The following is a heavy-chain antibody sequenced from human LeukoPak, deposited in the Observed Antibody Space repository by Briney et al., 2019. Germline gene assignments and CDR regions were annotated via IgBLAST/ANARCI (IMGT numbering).Heavy chain of an antibody. CDR1: GYTFTSYG. J-gene: IGHJ4*02. Sequence: ASVKVSCKASGYTFTSYGISWVRQAPGQGLEWMGWISAYNGNTNYAQKLQGRVTMTTDTSTSTAYMELGSLRSDDTAVYYCARSYCSGGSCYPILDFDYWGQGTLVTVSS. V-gene: IGHV1-18*04. D-gene: IGHD2-15*01. CDR2: ISAYNGNT. CDR3: ARSYCSGGSCYPILDFDY.